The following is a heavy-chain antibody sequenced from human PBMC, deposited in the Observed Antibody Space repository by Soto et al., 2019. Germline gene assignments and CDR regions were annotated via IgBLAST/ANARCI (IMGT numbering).Heavy chain of an antibody. CDR1: GGTFSSYP. Sequence: QLQLVQSGAEVKKPGSSVKVSCEASGGTFSSYPINWVRQAPGQGLEWMGGIIPFFGTSNYAQKFQGRVTITADDSTSTAYMELRSLISEDTAVYYCARVGHITNYGMAVWGQGTTVTVSS. V-gene: IGHV1-69*01. CDR2: IIPFFGTS. CDR3: ARVGHITNYGMAV. D-gene: IGHD1-26*01. J-gene: IGHJ6*01.